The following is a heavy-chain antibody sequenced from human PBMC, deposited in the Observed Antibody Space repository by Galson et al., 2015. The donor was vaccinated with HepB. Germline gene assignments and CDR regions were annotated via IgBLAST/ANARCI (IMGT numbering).Heavy chain of an antibody. CDR1: GFTFSSYW. J-gene: IGHJ4*02. Sequence: SLRLSCAASGFTFSSYWMHWARQAPGKGLVWVSRINSDGSSTSYADSVKGRFTISRDNAKNTLYLQMNSLRAEDTAVYYCAREGDTAMDHFDYWGQGTLVTVSS. CDR3: AREGDTAMDHFDY. D-gene: IGHD5-18*01. V-gene: IGHV3-74*01. CDR2: INSDGSST.